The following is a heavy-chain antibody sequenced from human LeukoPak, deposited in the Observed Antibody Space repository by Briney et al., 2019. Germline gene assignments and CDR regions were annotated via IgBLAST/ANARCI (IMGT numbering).Heavy chain of an antibody. J-gene: IGHJ4*02. Sequence: PGGSLRLSCAASGFTFSAYSMNWVRQAPGKGLEWVSYISRTSAIYYADSVKGRFTTSRDNAKNSLYLQMNSLGAEDTAVYYCARDLNWSFDYWGQGTLVTVSS. CDR3: ARDLNWSFDY. D-gene: IGHD1-20*01. V-gene: IGHV3-48*04. CDR1: GFTFSAYS. CDR2: ISRTSAI.